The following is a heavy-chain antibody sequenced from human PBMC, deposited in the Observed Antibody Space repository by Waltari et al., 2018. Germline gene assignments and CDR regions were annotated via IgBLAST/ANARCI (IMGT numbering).Heavy chain of an antibody. D-gene: IGHD2-15*01. CDR2: IYYSGST. Sequence: QVQLQESGPGLVKPSETLSLTCTVSGGSISSYYWSWIRQPPGEGLEWIGYIYYSGSTNYNPALKSRVTMSVDTSKNQFSLKLRSVTAADTAVYYCARALAYCSGGSCSNYYMDVWGKGTTVTVSS. CDR1: GGSISSYY. V-gene: IGHV4-59*01. J-gene: IGHJ6*03. CDR3: ARALAYCSGGSCSNYYMDV.